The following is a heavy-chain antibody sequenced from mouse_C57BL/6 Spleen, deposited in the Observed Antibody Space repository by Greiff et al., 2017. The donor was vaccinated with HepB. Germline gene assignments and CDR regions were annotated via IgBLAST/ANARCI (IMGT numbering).Heavy chain of an antibody. V-gene: IGHV1-69*01. CDR3: ARGGKKTYAMDY. CDR1: GYTFTSYW. D-gene: IGHD2-1*01. CDR2: IDPSDSYT. J-gene: IGHJ4*01. Sequence: VQLQQPGAELVMPGASVKLSCKASGYTFTSYWMHWVKQRPGQGLEWIGEIDPSDSYTNYNQKFKGKSTLTVDKSSSTAYMQLSSLTSEDSAVYYCARGGKKTYAMDYWGQGTSVTVSS.